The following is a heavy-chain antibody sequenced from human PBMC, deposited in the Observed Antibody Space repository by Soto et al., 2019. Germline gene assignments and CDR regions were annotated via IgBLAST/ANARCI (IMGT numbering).Heavy chain of an antibody. CDR3: ARDLPTMDV. CDR1: GYTFTSYG. V-gene: IGHV1-18*03. Sequence: QVQLVQSGAEVKKPGASVKVSCKASGYTFTSYGISWLRQAPGQGHEWMGWIRAYNGNTNYSQKRQGRVTMTADTSTSTANMELRRLIADDLAVYYCARDLPTMDVWGQGTTVTVSS. J-gene: IGHJ6*02. CDR2: IRAYNGNT.